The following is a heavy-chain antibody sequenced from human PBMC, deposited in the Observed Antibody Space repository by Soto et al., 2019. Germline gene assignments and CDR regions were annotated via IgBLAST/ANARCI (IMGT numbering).Heavy chain of an antibody. J-gene: IGHJ6*02. CDR3: ARNGTYSSSLSQYSGMDV. Sequence: QVQLVQSGAEVKEPGSSVRVSCKASGGTFDNFIMNWVRQTPGRGLEWMGGIVPMLGTPTYAEKFKGRVTISATGSTSTMYMEVTSLRSEDTAIYYCARNGTYSSSLSQYSGMDVWGQGTTFTVSS. D-gene: IGHD1-26*01. CDR2: IVPMLGTP. V-gene: IGHV1-69*01. CDR1: GGTFDNFI.